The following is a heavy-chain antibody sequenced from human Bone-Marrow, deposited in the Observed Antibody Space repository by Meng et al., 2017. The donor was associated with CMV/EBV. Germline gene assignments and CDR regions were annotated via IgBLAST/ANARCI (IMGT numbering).Heavy chain of an antibody. CDR2: INHSGST. Sequence: SETLSLTCAVYGGSFSGYYWSWIRQPPGKGLEWIGEINHSGSTNYNPSLKSRVTISVDTSKNQFSLKLSSVAAADTAVYYCARDSRRFGELSPLGWGQGTLVTVSS. J-gene: IGHJ4*02. V-gene: IGHV4-34*01. CDR3: ARDSRRFGELSPLG. D-gene: IGHD3-10*01. CDR1: GGSFSGYY.